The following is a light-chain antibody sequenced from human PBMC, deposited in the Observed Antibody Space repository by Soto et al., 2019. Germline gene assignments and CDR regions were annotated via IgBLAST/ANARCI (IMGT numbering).Light chain of an antibody. Sequence: EIVMTQSPATLSVSPGERATLSCRASQSVGSSLAWYQRKPGQAPRLLIYGASTRATGIPATFSGSGSGTEFTLTISSLQSEDFAVYYCQQYNSWPLTFGGGTKVE. J-gene: IGKJ4*01. CDR3: QQYNSWPLT. CDR2: GAS. V-gene: IGKV3-15*01. CDR1: QSVGSS.